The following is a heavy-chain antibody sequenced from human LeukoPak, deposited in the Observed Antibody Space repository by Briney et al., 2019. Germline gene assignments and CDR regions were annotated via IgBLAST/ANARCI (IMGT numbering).Heavy chain of an antibody. Sequence: PSQTLSLTCTVSGGSISSGGYYWSWIRQHPGKGLEWIGYIYYSGSTYYNPSLKSRVTISVDTSKNQFSLKLTSVTAADTAVYFCARTLRGLLPRTYWGQGTLVTVSS. D-gene: IGHD3-22*01. CDR3: ARTLRGLLPRTY. V-gene: IGHV4-31*03. CDR1: GGSISSGGYY. J-gene: IGHJ4*02. CDR2: IYYSGST.